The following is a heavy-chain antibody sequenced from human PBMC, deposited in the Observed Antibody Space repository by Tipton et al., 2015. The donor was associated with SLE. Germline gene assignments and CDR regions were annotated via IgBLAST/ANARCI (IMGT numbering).Heavy chain of an antibody. CDR2: TNEDGSIT. CDR3: ARGIDPSSSRISDY. Sequence: GSLRLSCAVSGFTFSSYWMHWVRQAPGKGLVWVARTNEDGSITSYEASVKGRFTISRDNAKNTLYLQMNSLRAEDTALYYCARGIDPSSSRISDYWGQGTLVSVSS. CDR1: GFTFSSYW. J-gene: IGHJ4*02. D-gene: IGHD6-19*01. V-gene: IGHV3-74*01.